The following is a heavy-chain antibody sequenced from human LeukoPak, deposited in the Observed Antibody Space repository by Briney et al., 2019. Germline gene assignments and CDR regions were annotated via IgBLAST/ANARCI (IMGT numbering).Heavy chain of an antibody. CDR3: ARLRVEGYHFDY. J-gene: IGHJ4*02. CDR1: GASISSSSYY. V-gene: IGHV4-39*01. D-gene: IGHD1-1*01. CDR2: IYYSGST. Sequence: SETLSLTCTVSGASISSSSYYWGWIRQPPGKGLEWIGSIYYSGSTYYNPSLKSQVTISVDTSKNQFSLKLSSVTAADTAVYYCARLRVEGYHFDYWGQGTLVTVSS.